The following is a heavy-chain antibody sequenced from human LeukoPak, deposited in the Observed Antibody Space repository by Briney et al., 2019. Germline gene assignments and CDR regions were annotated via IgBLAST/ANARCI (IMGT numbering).Heavy chain of an antibody. CDR2: ISGSGDRT. CDR1: GFTFSDYY. D-gene: IGHD1-26*01. CDR3: AKDSKIVGATFRSYHYMDV. V-gene: IGHV3-23*01. J-gene: IGHJ6*03. Sequence: GGSLRLSCAASGFTFSDYYMSWIRQAPGKGLEWVSAISGSGDRTHYADSVKGRFTISRDNSKNTLYLQMNSLRAEDTAVYYCAKDSKIVGATFRSYHYMDVWGKGTAVTVSS.